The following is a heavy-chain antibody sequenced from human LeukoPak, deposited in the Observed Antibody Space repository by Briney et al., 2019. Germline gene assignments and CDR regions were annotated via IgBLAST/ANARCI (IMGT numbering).Heavy chain of an antibody. Sequence: SETLSLTCTVSGGSISSYYWGWIRQPPGKGLEWIGTIYDSGSTYYNPSLKSRVTIFVDTSKNQFSLKLTSVTAADTAVYYCARPYPGWAATDFWGQGTLVTVSS. CDR2: IYDSGST. J-gene: IGHJ4*02. CDR1: GGSISSYY. D-gene: IGHD6-19*01. CDR3: ARPYPGWAATDF. V-gene: IGHV4-39*01.